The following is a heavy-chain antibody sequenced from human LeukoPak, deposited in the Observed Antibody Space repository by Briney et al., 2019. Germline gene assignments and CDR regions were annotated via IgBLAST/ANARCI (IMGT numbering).Heavy chain of an antibody. V-gene: IGHV1-69*05. CDR3: ARLRNYYDSSGYYFDY. CDR2: IIPIFGTA. J-gene: IGHJ4*02. D-gene: IGHD3-22*01. CDR1: GGTFIRYA. Sequence: SVKVSCKASGGTFIRYAISWVRQAPGRGSAWMGGIIPIFGTADNAQKFQGRVTITTNASASTAYMEHSSLRSEETAVYSWARLRNYYDSSGYYFDYWGQGTLVTVSS.